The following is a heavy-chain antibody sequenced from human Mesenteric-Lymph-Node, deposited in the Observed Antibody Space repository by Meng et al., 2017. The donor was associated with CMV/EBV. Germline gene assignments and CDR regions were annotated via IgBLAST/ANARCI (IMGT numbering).Heavy chain of an antibody. Sequence: AVSGGYISSGGYSWSWLRQPPGKGLEWIGYIYHSGSTYYNPSLKSRVTISVDRSKNQFSLKLSSVTAADTAVYYCARDSGDYCFDYWGQGTLVTVSS. D-gene: IGHD2/OR15-2a*01. CDR1: GGYISSGGYS. CDR2: IYHSGST. CDR3: ARDSGDYCFDY. V-gene: IGHV4-30-2*01. J-gene: IGHJ4*02.